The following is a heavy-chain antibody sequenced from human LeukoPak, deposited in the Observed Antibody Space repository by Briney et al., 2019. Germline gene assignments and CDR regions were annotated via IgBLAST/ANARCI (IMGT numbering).Heavy chain of an antibody. CDR3: AREGGSHGYHDY. CDR2: ISSTSSYI. V-gene: IGHV3-21*01. Sequence: GGSLRLSCAASGFTFSSYSMNWVRQAPGKGLEWVSSISSTSSYIYYADSLKGRFTISRDNAKNSLYLQMNSLRAEDTAVYYCAREGGSHGYHDYWGQGTLVTVS. J-gene: IGHJ4*02. CDR1: GFTFSSYS. D-gene: IGHD1-26*01.